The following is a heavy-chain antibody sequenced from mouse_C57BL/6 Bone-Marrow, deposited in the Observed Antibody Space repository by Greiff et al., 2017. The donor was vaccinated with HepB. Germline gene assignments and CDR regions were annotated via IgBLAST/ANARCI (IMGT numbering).Heavy chain of an antibody. CDR2: IWRGGST. CDR3: AKNPVYYYGSSYLYWYFDV. CDR1: GFSLTSYG. V-gene: IGHV2-5*01. D-gene: IGHD1-1*01. J-gene: IGHJ1*03. Sequence: VQLKQSGPGLVQPSQSLSITCTVSGFSLTSYGVHWVRQSPGKGLEWLGVIWRGGSTDYNAAFMSRLSITKDNSKSQVFFKMNSLQADDTAIYYCAKNPVYYYGSSYLYWYFDVWGTGTTVTVSS.